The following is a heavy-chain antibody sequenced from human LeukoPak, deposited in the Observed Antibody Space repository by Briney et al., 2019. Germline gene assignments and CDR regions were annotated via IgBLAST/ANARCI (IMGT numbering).Heavy chain of an antibody. D-gene: IGHD1-1*01. Sequence: SETLSLTCAVYGGSFSGYYWSWIRQPPGKGLEWIGEINHSGSTNYNPSLKSRVTISVDTSKNQFSLKLSSVTAADTAVYYCASQINSRNYYYYGMDVWGQGTTVTVSS. J-gene: IGHJ6*02. V-gene: IGHV4-34*01. CDR1: GGSFSGYY. CDR3: ASQINSRNYYYYGMDV. CDR2: INHSGST.